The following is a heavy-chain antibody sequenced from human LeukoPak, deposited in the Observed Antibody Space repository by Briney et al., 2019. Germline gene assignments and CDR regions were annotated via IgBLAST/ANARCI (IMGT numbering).Heavy chain of an antibody. D-gene: IGHD2-2*02. CDR3: AREGCSCTSCYTAGRWFDP. Sequence: ASVKVSCKASGYTFTSYGISWVRQAPGQGLEWMGWISAYNGNTNYAQKLQGRVTMTTDTSTSTAYMELRSLRSDDTAVYYCAREGCSCTSCYTAGRWFDPWGQGTLVTVSS. CDR2: ISAYNGNT. V-gene: IGHV1-18*01. J-gene: IGHJ5*02. CDR1: GYTFTSYG.